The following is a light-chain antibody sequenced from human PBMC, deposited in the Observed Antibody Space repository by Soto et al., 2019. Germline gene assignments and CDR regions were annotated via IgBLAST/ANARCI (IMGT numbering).Light chain of an antibody. Sequence: QSALTQPASVSGSPGQSITISCTGTSSDVGGYNYVSWYQQHPGKAPKLIIYDVSNRPSGVSNRFSGSKSGNTASLTISGLQAEDEADYYCSSYTSSSTPGVFGGGTKVTVL. V-gene: IGLV2-14*01. CDR3: SSYTSSSTPGV. J-gene: IGLJ2*01. CDR2: DVS. CDR1: SSDVGGYNY.